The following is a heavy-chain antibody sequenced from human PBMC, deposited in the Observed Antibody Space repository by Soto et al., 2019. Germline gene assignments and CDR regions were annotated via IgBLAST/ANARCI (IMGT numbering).Heavy chain of an antibody. D-gene: IGHD1-26*01. CDR1: GYTFTSYG. J-gene: IGHJ4*02. V-gene: IGHV1-18*01. CDR2: ISAYNGNT. CDR3: ARDRGSYALDY. Sequence: QVQLVQSGAEVKKPGASVKVSCKASGYTFTSYGISWVRQAPGQGLEWMGWISAYNGNTNYAQKLQGRVTMTTDTTTRTAYMELRSLRFDDTAVYYCARDRGSYALDYWGQGTLVTVSS.